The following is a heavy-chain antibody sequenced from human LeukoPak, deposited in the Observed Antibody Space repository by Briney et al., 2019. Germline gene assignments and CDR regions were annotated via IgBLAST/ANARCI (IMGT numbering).Heavy chain of an antibody. Sequence: PGGSLRLSCAASGFTFSSYSMNWVRQAPGKGLEWVSYISSSSSTIYYADSVKGRFTISKDNSNNTVYLQMNSVRVEDTAVYYCARVWFGYFFQWGQGALVTVSS. V-gene: IGHV3-48*04. CDR3: ARVWFGYFFQ. CDR2: ISSSSSTI. J-gene: IGHJ4*02. CDR1: GFTFSSYS. D-gene: IGHD3-10*01.